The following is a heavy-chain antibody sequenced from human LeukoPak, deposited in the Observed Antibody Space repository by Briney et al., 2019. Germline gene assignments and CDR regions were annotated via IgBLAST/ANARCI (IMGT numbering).Heavy chain of an antibody. J-gene: IGHJ4*02. CDR1: GYTFTGYY. CDR2: INPNSGGT. D-gene: IGHD2-2*01. V-gene: IGHV1-2*02. CDR3: ARDVCGVVVPATTLDY. Sequence: GASVKVSCKASGYTFTGYYMHWVRQAPGQGLEWMGWINPNSGGTNYAQKFQGRVTMTRDTSISTAYMELSRLRSDDTAVYYCARDVCGVVVPATTLDYWGQGTLVTVSS.